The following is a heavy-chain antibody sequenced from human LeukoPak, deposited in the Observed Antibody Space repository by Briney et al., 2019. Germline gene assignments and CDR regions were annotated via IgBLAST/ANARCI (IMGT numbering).Heavy chain of an antibody. V-gene: IGHV3-21*01. Sequence: GGSLRLSCAASGYTFSSYSMNWVRQAPGKGLEWVSSISRSSSYIYYGDSVKGRFTMTRDNAKNSVYLEMNSLRAEDTAVYYCSRGLGSNWSYYYYYMDVWGKGTTVTISS. J-gene: IGHJ6*03. D-gene: IGHD6-13*01. CDR1: GYTFSSYS. CDR2: ISRSSSYI. CDR3: SRGLGSNWSYYYYYMDV.